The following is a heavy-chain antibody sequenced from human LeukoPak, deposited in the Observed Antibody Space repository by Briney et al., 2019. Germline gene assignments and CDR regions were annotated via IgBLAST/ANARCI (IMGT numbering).Heavy chain of an antibody. D-gene: IGHD4-17*01. CDR3: ARDPWTNYGDYVQFDY. CDR2: ISSSSTYI. J-gene: IGHJ4*02. CDR1: GFTFSYYN. V-gene: IGHV3-21*01. Sequence: GGSLRLSCAASGFTFSYYNMNWVRQAPGKGLEWVLSISSSSTYIYYADSVKGRFTISRDNAKNSLYLEMNSLRAEDTAVCYCARDPWTNYGDYVQFDYWGQGTLVTVSS.